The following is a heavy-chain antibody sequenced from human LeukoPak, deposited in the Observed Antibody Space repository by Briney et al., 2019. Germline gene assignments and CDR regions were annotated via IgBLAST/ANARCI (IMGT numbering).Heavy chain of an antibody. D-gene: IGHD3-22*01. V-gene: IGHV1-69*05. CDR3: ARVHYGHYYDSSGYYFDY. J-gene: IGHJ4*02. CDR1: GGTFSSYA. CDR2: IIPIFGTA. Sequence: SVKVSCKASGGTFSSYAISWVRQAPGQGLEWMGGIIPIFGTANYAQKFQGRVTITTDESTSTAYMELRSLRSDDTAVYYCARVHYGHYYDSSGYYFDYWGQGTLVTVSS.